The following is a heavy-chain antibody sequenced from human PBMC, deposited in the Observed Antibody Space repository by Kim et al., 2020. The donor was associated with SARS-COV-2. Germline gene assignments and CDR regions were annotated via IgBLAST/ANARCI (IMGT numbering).Heavy chain of an antibody. J-gene: IGHJ6*02. V-gene: IGHV3-30-3*01. Sequence: GGSLRLSCAASGFTFSSYAMHWVRQAPGKGLEWVAVISYDGSNKYYADSVKGRFTISRDNSKNTLYLQMNSLRAEDTAVYYCAREGVDGYSNYQLYYYYYGMDVWDQGTTVTVSS. CDR2: ISYDGSNK. D-gene: IGHD4-4*01. CDR1: GFTFSSYA. CDR3: AREGVDGYSNYQLYYYYYGMDV.